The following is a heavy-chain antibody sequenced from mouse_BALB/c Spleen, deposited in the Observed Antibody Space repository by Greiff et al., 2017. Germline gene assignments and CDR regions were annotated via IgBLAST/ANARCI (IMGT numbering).Heavy chain of an antibody. Sequence: QVQLQQSGAELVKPGASVKLSCKASGYTFTSYWMHWVKQRPGQGLEWIGEINPSNGRTNYNEKFKSKATLTVDKSSSTAYMQLSSLTSEDSAVYYCARGDYDYDGCAYWGQGTLVTVSA. D-gene: IGHD2-4*01. V-gene: IGHV1S81*02. CDR2: INPSNGRT. CDR1: GYTFTSYW. J-gene: IGHJ3*01. CDR3: ARGDYDYDGCAY.